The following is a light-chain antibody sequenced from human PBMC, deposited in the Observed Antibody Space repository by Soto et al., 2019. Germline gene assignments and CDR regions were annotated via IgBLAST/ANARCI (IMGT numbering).Light chain of an antibody. CDR2: RAS. J-gene: IGKJ4*01. CDR3: LQYHNLWA. V-gene: IGKV3-15*01. Sequence: IVMTQSPATLSVSPGERATLSCRASQNIYSNIAWYQQRPGQAPRLLIYRASTRAPGVPARFSGSGSGTDFTLTISSLQSEDFAVYSCLQYHNLWAVGRGTQVEIK. CDR1: QNIYSN.